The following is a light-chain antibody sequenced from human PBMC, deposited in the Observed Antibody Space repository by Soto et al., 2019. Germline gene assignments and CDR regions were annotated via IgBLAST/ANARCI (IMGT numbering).Light chain of an antibody. CDR3: QQYSSSPWT. V-gene: IGKV3-20*01. CDR2: AAY. CDR1: QSISSIF. Sequence: EIVLTQSPGTLSLTPGERATLSCRASQSISSIFLCWYQQKPGQAPRLLIYAAYRRAPGIPDRFSCSGSGTDFTLTISRLDPEDVAVYYCHCQQYSSSPWTFGQGTKVEIK. J-gene: IGKJ1*01.